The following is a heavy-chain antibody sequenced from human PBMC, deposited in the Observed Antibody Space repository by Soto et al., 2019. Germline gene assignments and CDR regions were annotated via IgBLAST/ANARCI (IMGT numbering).Heavy chain of an antibody. Sequence: SETLSLTCTVSGGSISSYYWSWIRQPPGKGLEWIGYIYYSGSTNYNPSLKSRVTISVDTSKNQFSLKLSSVTAADTAVYYCARVPGAVMRPEGYCSGGSCYSYYYYYYYMDVWGKGTTVTVSS. V-gene: IGHV4-59*01. J-gene: IGHJ6*03. D-gene: IGHD2-15*01. CDR1: GGSISSYY. CDR3: ARVPGAVMRPEGYCSGGSCYSYYYYYYYMDV. CDR2: IYYSGST.